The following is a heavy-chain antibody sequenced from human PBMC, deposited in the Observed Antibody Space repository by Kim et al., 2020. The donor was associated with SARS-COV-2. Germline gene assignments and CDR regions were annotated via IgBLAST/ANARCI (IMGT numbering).Heavy chain of an antibody. V-gene: IGHV3-9*01. Sequence: GGSLRLSCAASGFTFNDYAIHWVRQAPGKGLEWVSTISWDGSSILNADSVQGRFTISRDNAKNTLYLQMNSLRAEDTALYYCVKDRTTVPRTAYYNGMDVWGQGTTVTVSS. J-gene: IGHJ6*02. D-gene: IGHD1-1*01. CDR3: VKDRTTVPRTAYYNGMDV. CDR1: GFTFNDYA. CDR2: ISWDGSSI.